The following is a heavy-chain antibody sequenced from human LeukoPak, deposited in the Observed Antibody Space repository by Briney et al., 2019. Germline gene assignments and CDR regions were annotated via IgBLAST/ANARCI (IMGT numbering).Heavy chain of an antibody. CDR2: ISYDGSNK. J-gene: IGHJ4*02. V-gene: IGHV3-30*18. CDR1: GFTFSSYG. Sequence: GGSLRLSCAASGFTFSSYGMHWVRQAPGKGLEWVAVISYDGSNKYYADSVKGRFTISRDNSKNTLYLQMNSLRAEDTAVYYCAKALDYDSSGYDYWGQGTLVTVSP. CDR3: AKALDYDSSGYDY. D-gene: IGHD3-22*01.